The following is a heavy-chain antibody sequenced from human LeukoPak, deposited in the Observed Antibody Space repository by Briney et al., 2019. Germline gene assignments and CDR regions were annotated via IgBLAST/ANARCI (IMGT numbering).Heavy chain of an antibody. V-gene: IGHV3-30-3*01. CDR3: ARDQRLRLRGPLDY. Sequence: GGSLRLSCAVSGFTFSNYWMNWVRQAPGKGLEWVAVISYDGSNKYYADSVKGRFTISRDNSKNTLYLQMNSLRAEDTAVYYCARDQRLRLRGPLDYWGQRTLVTVSS. J-gene: IGHJ4*02. D-gene: IGHD2-21*02. CDR2: ISYDGSNK. CDR1: GFTFSNYW.